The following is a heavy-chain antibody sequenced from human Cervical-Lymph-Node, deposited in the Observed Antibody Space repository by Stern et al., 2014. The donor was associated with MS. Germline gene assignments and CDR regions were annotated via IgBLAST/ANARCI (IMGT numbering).Heavy chain of an antibody. CDR1: GGSIVSGDFY. V-gene: IGHV4-31*03. CDR3: ARRAGGSDNYFDP. CDR2: IYYSGST. D-gene: IGHD4/OR15-4a*01. J-gene: IGHJ5*02. Sequence: QLQLQESGPGLVKPSQTLSLTCTVSGGSIVSGDFYWSWLRQLPGKGLEWIGFIYYSGSTYYNPSLNSRVTISVDTANNQFSLKLSSVTAADTAVYYCARRAGGSDNYFDPWGQGTLVTVSS.